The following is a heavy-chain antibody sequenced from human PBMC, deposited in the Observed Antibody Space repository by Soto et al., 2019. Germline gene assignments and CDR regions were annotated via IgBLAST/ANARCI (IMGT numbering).Heavy chain of an antibody. D-gene: IGHD3-16*02. CDR2: IVVGSGHI. J-gene: IGHJ5*02. Sequence: SVKVSCKASGVTVINSAIQGVRQAHGQRLEWMGWIVVGSGHINYAQKFQGRVTMTRDTSTSTVYMELSSLRSEDTAVYYCARGPIYDYVWGSYRCTLDRWGQGTLVTVSS. V-gene: IGHV1-58*02. CDR3: ARGPIYDYVWGSYRCTLDR. CDR1: GVTVINSA.